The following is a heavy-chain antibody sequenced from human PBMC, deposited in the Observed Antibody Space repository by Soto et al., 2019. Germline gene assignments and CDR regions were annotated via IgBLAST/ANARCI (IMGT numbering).Heavy chain of an antibody. CDR3: ATGDSGDHYGMDV. J-gene: IGHJ6*02. CDR1: GCTFTRYW. D-gene: IGHD4-17*01. CDR2: IDPSDSYA. V-gene: IGHV5-10-1*03. Sequence: EVQLVQSGAEVKKPGESLTISCHGFGCTFTRYWINWVRQMPGKGLEWMGRIDPSDSYATYSPSFQGHVTISADKSISTAYLQWNSLEAADTAMYSCATGDSGDHYGMDVWGQGTTVTVSS.